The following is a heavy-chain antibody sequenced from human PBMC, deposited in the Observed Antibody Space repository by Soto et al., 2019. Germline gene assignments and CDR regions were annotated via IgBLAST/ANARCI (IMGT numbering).Heavy chain of an antibody. D-gene: IGHD1-26*01. CDR3: ARGPPWDHLDY. J-gene: IGHJ4*02. CDR1: GFSFSDYY. CDR2: ISSGGNTI. Sequence: QVQLVESGGALVKPGGSLRLSCAASGFSFSDYYMNWIRQAPGKGLEWVSYISSGGNTIYYADSVKGRFTISRDTGKNSLYLQMNSLSAEDTAMYYCARGPPWDHLDYWGQGTLVTVSS. V-gene: IGHV3-11*01.